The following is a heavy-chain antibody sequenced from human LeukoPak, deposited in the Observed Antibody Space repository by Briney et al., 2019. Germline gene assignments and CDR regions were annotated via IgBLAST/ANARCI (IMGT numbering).Heavy chain of an antibody. J-gene: IGHJ4*02. D-gene: IGHD1-7*01. Sequence: GRSLRLSCAASGFTFSSYGMHWVRQAPGKGLEWVAVISYDGSNKYYTDSVKGRFTIPRDNSKNTLYLQVNSLRAEDTAVYYCAKDSWNYFLGGSRPRHFDYWGQGTLVTVSS. V-gene: IGHV3-30*18. CDR2: ISYDGSNK. CDR1: GFTFSSYG. CDR3: AKDSWNYFLGGSRPRHFDY.